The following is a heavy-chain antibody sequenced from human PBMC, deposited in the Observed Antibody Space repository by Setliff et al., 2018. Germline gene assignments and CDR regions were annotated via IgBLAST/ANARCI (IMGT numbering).Heavy chain of an antibody. Sequence: GGSLRLSCAASGLTFSIYAMSWVRQAPGKGLEWVLVISGSGGITYQADYVKGRFTISRDNSKKMLYLQLNSPRAEDTAVYFCAGTIFGVQYYFDYWGQGTLVTVSS. V-gene: IGHV3-23*01. CDR3: AGTIFGVQYYFDY. J-gene: IGHJ4*02. CDR1: GLTFSIYA. CDR2: ISGSGGIT. D-gene: IGHD3-3*01.